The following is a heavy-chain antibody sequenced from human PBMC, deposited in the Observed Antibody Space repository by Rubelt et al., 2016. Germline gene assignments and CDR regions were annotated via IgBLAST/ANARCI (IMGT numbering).Heavy chain of an antibody. D-gene: IGHD3-22*01. V-gene: IGHV1-24*01. J-gene: IGHJ3*02. CDR2: FDPGDGQT. Sequence: LEWMGGFDPGDGQTTYAQKFQGRVTMTADKSTSTAYMELSSLRSEDTAVYYCARHDPPMIVVVPAFDIWGQGTMVTVSS. CDR3: ARHDPPMIVVVPAFDI.